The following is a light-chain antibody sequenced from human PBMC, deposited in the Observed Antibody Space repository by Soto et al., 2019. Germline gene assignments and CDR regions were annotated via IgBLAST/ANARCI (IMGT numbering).Light chain of an antibody. CDR2: AAS. V-gene: IGKV1-9*01. CDR1: QGISSY. J-gene: IGKJ4*01. CDR3: QQYDSYPLS. Sequence: IQLTESPSSLSASIGDRVTITCRASQGISSYLAWYQQKPGEAPNLLIYAASTLQSGVPSRFSGSGSGTDFTLTISSLQPEDFATYYCQQYDSYPLSFGGGTK.